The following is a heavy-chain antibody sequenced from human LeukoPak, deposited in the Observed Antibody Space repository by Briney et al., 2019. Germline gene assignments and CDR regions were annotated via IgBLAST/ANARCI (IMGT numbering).Heavy chain of an antibody. CDR3: AKHYNTVTSFDS. V-gene: IGHV3-30*18. Sequence: GRSLRLSCAASGFTFGSYGMHWVRQAPGKGLEWVAVISYDEVNKYYADSVKGRFTISRDNSKKTVYLQMNSLRPDDTAVYYCAKHYNTVTSFDSWGQGTLVTVSS. J-gene: IGHJ4*02. CDR2: ISYDEVNK. CDR1: GFTFGSYG. D-gene: IGHD4-17*01.